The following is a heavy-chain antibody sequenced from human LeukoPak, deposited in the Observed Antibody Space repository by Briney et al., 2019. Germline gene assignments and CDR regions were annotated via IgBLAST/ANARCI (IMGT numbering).Heavy chain of an antibody. Sequence: GGSLRLSCSGTGFNFNMFAINWVRQAPRKGLEWVSGLSRGGRTTSYADPVKGRFTTSRDTSKKTGFLQMNSLKSDDTAVYYCAKEQRIRHCSEGVCMEGYYFDYWGQGTLVTVSS. J-gene: IGHJ4*02. CDR1: GFNFNMFA. D-gene: IGHD6-25*01. CDR2: LSRGGRTT. V-gene: IGHV3-23*03. CDR3: AKEQRIRHCSEGVCMEGYYFDY.